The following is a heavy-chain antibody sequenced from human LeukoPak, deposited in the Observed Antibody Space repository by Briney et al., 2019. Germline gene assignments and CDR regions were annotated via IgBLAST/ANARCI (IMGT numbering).Heavy chain of an antibody. CDR3: ARDTHSSSWNYYYHGMDV. D-gene: IGHD6-13*01. J-gene: IGHJ6*02. CDR1: GGSISSHY. V-gene: IGHV4-59*11. CDR2: IYYSGST. Sequence: SETLSLTCTVSGGSISSHYWSWIRQPPGKGLEWIGYIYYSGSTNYNPSLKSRVTISVDTSKNQFSLKLSSVTAADTAVYYCARDTHSSSWNYYYHGMDVWGQGTTVTVSS.